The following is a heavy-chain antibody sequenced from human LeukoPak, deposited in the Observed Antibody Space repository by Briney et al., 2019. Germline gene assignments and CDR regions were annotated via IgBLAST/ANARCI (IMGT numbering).Heavy chain of an antibody. CDR2: INHSGST. J-gene: IGHJ4*02. D-gene: IGHD4-17*01. CDR1: GDSFSGYY. Sequence: SETLSLTCAVYGDSFSGYYWSWLRQPPGKGVEGIGEINHSGSTSYNPSLKSRVTISVDTSKNQFSLKLSSVTAADTAVYYCARNYGYYEVFDYWGQGTLVTVSS. V-gene: IGHV4-34*01. CDR3: ARNYGYYEVFDY.